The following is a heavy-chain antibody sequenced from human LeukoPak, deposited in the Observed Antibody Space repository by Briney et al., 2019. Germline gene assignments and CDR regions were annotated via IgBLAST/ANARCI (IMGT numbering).Heavy chain of an antibody. J-gene: IGHJ3*02. CDR3: ASPYSSGWYTNLDAFDI. V-gene: IGHV4-59*12. CDR2: MYYTGNT. D-gene: IGHD6-19*01. Sequence: SETLSLTCTVSGGSISSYYWSWIRQPPGKGLEWIGSMYYTGNTYYNPSLKSRVTIAVDTSKNQFSLKLSSVTAADTAVYYCASPYSSGWYTNLDAFDIWGQGTMVTVSS. CDR1: GGSISSYY.